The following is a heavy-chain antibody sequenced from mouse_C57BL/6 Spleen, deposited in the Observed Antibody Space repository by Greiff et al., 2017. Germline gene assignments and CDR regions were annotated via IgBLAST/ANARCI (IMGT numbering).Heavy chain of an antibody. Sequence: EVQGVESGGGLVKPGGSLKLSCAASGFTFSSYAMSWVRQTPEKRLEWVATISDGGSYTYYPDNVKGRFTISRDNAKNNLYLQMSHLKSEDTAMYYCARDRNYYGSSYYFDDWGQGTTLTVSS. J-gene: IGHJ2*01. CDR1: GFTFSSYA. CDR3: ARDRNYYGSSYYFDD. V-gene: IGHV5-4*01. CDR2: ISDGGSYT. D-gene: IGHD1-1*01.